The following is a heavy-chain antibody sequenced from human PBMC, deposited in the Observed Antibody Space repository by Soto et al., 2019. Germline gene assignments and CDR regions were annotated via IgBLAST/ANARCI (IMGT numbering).Heavy chain of an antibody. Sequence: GESLKISCQASGYSFTAYWITWVRQMPGKGLEWMATIDPSDSYVDYSPSFRGHVTFSVDRSITTVYLQWNSLKASDSAMYFCTRRASTSFYHFDFWGQGALVTVSS. CDR1: GYSFTAYW. CDR3: TRRASTSFYHFDF. CDR2: IDPSDSYV. V-gene: IGHV5-10-1*01. J-gene: IGHJ4*02. D-gene: IGHD6-13*01.